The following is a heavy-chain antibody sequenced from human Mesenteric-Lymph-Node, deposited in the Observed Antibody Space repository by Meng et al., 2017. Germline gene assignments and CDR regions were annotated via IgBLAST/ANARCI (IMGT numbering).Heavy chain of an antibody. CDR3: KGGEWELLFDY. CDR2: IYSSGST. V-gene: IGHV4-59*01. J-gene: IGHJ4*02. CDR1: GGSLSSFY. D-gene: IGHD1-26*01. Sequence: GSLRLSCIVSGGSLSSFYWNWVRQSPGKGLEWIGYIYSSGSTNYNPSLKSRVTISVDTSKNQFSLKLTSVTAADTAVYYCKGGEWELLFDYWGQGTLVTVSS.